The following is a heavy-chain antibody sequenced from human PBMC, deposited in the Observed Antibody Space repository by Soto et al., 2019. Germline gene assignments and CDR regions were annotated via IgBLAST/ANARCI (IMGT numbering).Heavy chain of an antibody. CDR3: ARPVLISYHYGMDL. CDR1: GFTFSSYA. Sequence: QVQLVEFGGGVVQPGRSLRLSCAGSGFTFSSYALHWVRQAPGKGLEWVAVIAYDGSSKYHADSVKGRFTISRDNSKNTLYLQMNSLRAEDTAVYYCARPVLISYHYGMDLWGQGTTVTVFS. CDR2: IAYDGSSK. V-gene: IGHV3-30-3*01. D-gene: IGHD3-16*01. J-gene: IGHJ6*02.